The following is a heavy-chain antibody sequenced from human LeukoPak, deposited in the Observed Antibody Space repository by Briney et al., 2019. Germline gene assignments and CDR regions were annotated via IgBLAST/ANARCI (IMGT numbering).Heavy chain of an antibody. Sequence: SETLSLTCTVSGYSISSGYYWGWIRQPPGKGPEWIGSIYHSGSTYYNPSLKSRVTISVDTSKNQFSLKLSSVTAADTAVYYCARAIAAGGYFDLWGRGTLVTVSS. J-gene: IGHJ2*01. D-gene: IGHD6-13*01. CDR3: ARAIAAGGYFDL. V-gene: IGHV4-38-2*02. CDR2: IYHSGST. CDR1: GYSISSGYY.